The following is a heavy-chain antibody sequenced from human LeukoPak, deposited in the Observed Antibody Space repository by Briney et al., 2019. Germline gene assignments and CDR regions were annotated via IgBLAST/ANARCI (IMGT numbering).Heavy chain of an antibody. D-gene: IGHD6-13*01. V-gene: IGHV3-23*01. Sequence: PGGSLRLSCAASGFTFRNYAISWVRQAPGKGLEWVSTISGSGGTTNYADSVKGRFTISRDNSKNTLHLQMNSLRADDTAVYYCATGQQLVLILWFDPWGQGTLVTVSS. CDR2: ISGSGGTT. CDR3: ATGQQLVLILWFDP. CDR1: GFTFRNYA. J-gene: IGHJ5*02.